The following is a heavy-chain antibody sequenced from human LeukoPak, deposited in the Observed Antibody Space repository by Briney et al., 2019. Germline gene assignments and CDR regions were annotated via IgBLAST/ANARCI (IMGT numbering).Heavy chain of an antibody. CDR3: ARDRGVVVPAAIGY. J-gene: IGHJ4*02. CDR2: IWYDGSNK. Sequence: GGSMRLSCAASGFTFSSYGMHWVRQAPGKGLEWVAVIWYDGSNKYYADSVKGRFTISRDNSKNTLHLQMNSLRAEDTAVYYCARDRGVVVPAAIGYWGQGTLVTVSS. V-gene: IGHV3-33*01. CDR1: GFTFSSYG. D-gene: IGHD2-2*02.